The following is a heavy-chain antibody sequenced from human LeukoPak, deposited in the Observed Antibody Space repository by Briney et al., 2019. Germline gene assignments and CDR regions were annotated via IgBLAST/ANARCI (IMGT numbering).Heavy chain of an antibody. J-gene: IGHJ4*02. D-gene: IGHD3/OR15-3a*01. CDR3: ATLKDWPYYFDY. V-gene: IGHV4-39*07. Sequence: PSETLSLTCTVSGGSISSSSYYWGWIRQPPGKGLEWIGSIYYSGSTYYNPSLKSRVTISVDTSKNQFSLELNSVTAADTAVYYCATLKDWPYYFDYWGRGTLVTVSS. CDR2: IYYSGST. CDR1: GGSISSSSYY.